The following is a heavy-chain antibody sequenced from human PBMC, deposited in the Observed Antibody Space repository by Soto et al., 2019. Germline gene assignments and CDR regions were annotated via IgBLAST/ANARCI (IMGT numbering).Heavy chain of an antibody. CDR1: GFTFSSYW. CDR3: ARVVSAAAGIRYNWFDP. J-gene: IGHJ5*02. CDR2: INSDGSST. D-gene: IGHD6-13*01. V-gene: IGHV3-74*01. Sequence: GGSLRLSCAASGFTFSSYWMHWVRQAPGKGLVWVSRINSDGSSTSYADSVKGRFTISRDNAKNTLYLQMNSLRAEDTAVYYCARVVSAAAGIRYNWFDPWGQGTLVTSP.